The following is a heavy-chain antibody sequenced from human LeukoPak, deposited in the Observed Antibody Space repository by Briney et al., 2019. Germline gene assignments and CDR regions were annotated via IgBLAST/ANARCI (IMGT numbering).Heavy chain of an antibody. V-gene: IGHV4-39*01. Sequence: SETLSLTCTVSGGSISSSSYYWGWIRQPPGKGLEWIGSIYYSGSTYYNPSLKSRVTISVDTSKNQFSLKLSSVTAADTAVYYCARFTSNIAAARIWGQGTLVTVSS. CDR2: IYYSGST. J-gene: IGHJ4*02. CDR1: GGSISSSSYY. D-gene: IGHD6-13*01. CDR3: ARFTSNIAAARI.